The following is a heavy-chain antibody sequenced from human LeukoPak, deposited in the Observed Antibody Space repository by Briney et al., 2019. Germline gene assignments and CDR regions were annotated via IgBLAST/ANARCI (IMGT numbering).Heavy chain of an antibody. D-gene: IGHD3-10*01. J-gene: IGHJ4*02. Sequence: KPGGSLRLSCAASGFTFSGYNMNWVRQAPGKGLEWISSISSSRSYIYYADSVKGRFTISRDNAKNSLYLQMNSLRAEDTAMYYCARDLSYYDSGSQSGWGQGTLVTVSS. CDR1: GFTFSGYN. CDR2: ISSSRSYI. CDR3: ARDLSYYDSGSQSG. V-gene: IGHV3-21*01.